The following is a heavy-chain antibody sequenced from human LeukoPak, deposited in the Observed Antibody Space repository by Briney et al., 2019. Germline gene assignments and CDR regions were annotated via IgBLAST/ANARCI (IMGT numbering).Heavy chain of an antibody. J-gene: IGHJ4*02. D-gene: IGHD6-19*01. V-gene: IGHV4-39*01. CDR2: IYYSGST. CDR1: GGSISSSSYY. CDR3: ARHPVAGPIHFDY. Sequence: SETLSLTCTVSGGSISSSSYYWGWIRQPPGKGLEGIGSIYYSGSTYYNPSLKSRVTISVDTSKNQFSLKLSSVTAADTAVYYCARHPVAGPIHFDYWGQGTLVTVSS.